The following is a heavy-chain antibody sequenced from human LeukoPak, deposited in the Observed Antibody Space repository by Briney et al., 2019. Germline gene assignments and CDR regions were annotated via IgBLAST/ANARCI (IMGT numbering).Heavy chain of an antibody. CDR2: IKSKTDGGTT. D-gene: IGHD2-2*01. Sequence: GGSLRLSCAASGFTFSNAWMSWVRQAPGKGREWVGRIKSKTDGGTTDYAAPVKGRFTISRDDSKNTLYLQMNSLKTEDTAVYYCTTDIRIVPAALPPSWYFDLWGRGTLVTVSS. CDR3: TTDIRIVPAALPPSWYFDL. J-gene: IGHJ2*01. CDR1: GFTFSNAW. V-gene: IGHV3-15*01.